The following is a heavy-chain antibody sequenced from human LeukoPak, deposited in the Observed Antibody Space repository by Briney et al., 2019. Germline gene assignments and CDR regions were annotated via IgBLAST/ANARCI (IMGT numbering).Heavy chain of an antibody. CDR3: AKDWGWVAGTGIDY. J-gene: IGHJ4*02. CDR2: MNPNSGNT. V-gene: IGHV1-8*01. Sequence: ASVKVSRKASGYTFTSYDINWVRQATGQGLEWMGWMNPNSGNTGYAQKFQGRVTMTRNTSISTAYMELSSLRSEDTAVYYCAKDWGWVAGTGIDYWGQGTLVTVSS. D-gene: IGHD6-19*01. CDR1: GYTFTSYD.